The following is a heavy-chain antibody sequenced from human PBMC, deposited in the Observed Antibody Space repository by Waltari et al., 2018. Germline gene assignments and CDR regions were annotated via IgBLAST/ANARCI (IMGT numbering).Heavy chain of an antibody. CDR2: FDPEDRET. J-gene: IGHJ4*02. CDR1: GYTLTELS. Sequence: QVQLVQSGAEVKKPGASVKVSCKVSGYTLTELSMHWVRQAPGKGLEWMGGFDPEDRETIYAQKFQGRVTMTEDTSTDTAYMELSSLRSEDTAVYCCATGLGLHLGELSLWDYWGQGTLVTVSS. CDR3: ATGLGLHLGELSLWDY. D-gene: IGHD3-16*02. V-gene: IGHV1-24*01.